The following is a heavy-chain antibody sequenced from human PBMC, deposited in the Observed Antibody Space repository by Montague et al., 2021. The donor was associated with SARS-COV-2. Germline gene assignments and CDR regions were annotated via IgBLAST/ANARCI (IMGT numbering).Heavy chain of an antibody. V-gene: IGHV3-30*04. CDR3: AKEQYSSSWSDFDY. Sequence: SLRLSCAASGFTFSTYPMHWAHQAQGKGLEWLVVISYDGSKKDYADSVKGRFTISRDNSENMLYLQMNSLRAEDTAVYYCAKEQYSSSWSDFDYWGQGTVVAVSS. CDR1: GFTFSTYP. D-gene: IGHD6-13*01. J-gene: IGHJ4*02. CDR2: ISYDGSKK.